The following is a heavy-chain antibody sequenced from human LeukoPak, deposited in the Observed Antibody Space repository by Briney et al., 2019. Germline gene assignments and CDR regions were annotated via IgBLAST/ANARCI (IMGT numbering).Heavy chain of an antibody. Sequence: PGGSLRLSCAASGFTFSSYGMSWVRQAPGKGLEWVSAINGSGGNTYYADSVKGRFTISRDNSKNTLYLQMNSLRAEDTAVYYCAKRYSSAWYFFDYWGQGTLVTVSS. J-gene: IGHJ4*02. CDR3: AKRYSSAWYFFDY. CDR2: INGSGGNT. CDR1: GFTFSSYG. D-gene: IGHD6-19*01. V-gene: IGHV3-23*01.